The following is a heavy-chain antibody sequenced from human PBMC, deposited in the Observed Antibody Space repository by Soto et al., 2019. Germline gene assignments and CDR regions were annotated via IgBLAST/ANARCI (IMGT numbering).Heavy chain of an antibody. D-gene: IGHD6-19*01. CDR2: TYYRSKWYN. J-gene: IGHJ4*02. Sequence: PSETLSLTCAISGDSVSSNSVAWNWIRQSPSRGLEWLGRTYYRSKWYNDYAVSVKSRITINPDTSKNQFSLQLNSVTPEDTAVYYCARGESISVAWFDYWGQGTLVTVSS. CDR3: ARGESISVAWFDY. V-gene: IGHV6-1*01. CDR1: GDSVSSNSVA.